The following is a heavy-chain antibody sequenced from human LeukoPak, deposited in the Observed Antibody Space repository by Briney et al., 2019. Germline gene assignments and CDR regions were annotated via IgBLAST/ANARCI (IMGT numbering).Heavy chain of an antibody. V-gene: IGHV3-30-3*01. Sequence: GKSLRLSCAASGFTFSGYPIHWVRQAPGKGLEWVAVISYDGSNKYYADSVKGRFTISRDNSKNTLYLQMNSLRAEDTAVYYCARVGTELPWFGESPGAFDIWGQGTMVTVSS. CDR2: ISYDGSNK. CDR1: GFTFSGYP. J-gene: IGHJ3*02. CDR3: ARVGTELPWFGESPGAFDI. D-gene: IGHD3-10*01.